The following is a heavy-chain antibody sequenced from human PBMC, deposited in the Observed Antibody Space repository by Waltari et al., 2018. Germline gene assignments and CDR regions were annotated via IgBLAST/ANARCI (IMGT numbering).Heavy chain of an antibody. CDR2: INQDGSEK. Sequence: EVQLVESGGGLVQPGGSLSLSCAASGFTFSSYWMIWVRQAPGQGRECVAQINQDGSEKSYVASGKGRFTISRDNAKQSLYLQMNSLRPDDTAIYYCARLRGANDWGQGTLVTVSS. V-gene: IGHV3-7*01. J-gene: IGHJ4*02. CDR1: GFTFSSYW. CDR3: ARLRGAND. D-gene: IGHD3-10*01.